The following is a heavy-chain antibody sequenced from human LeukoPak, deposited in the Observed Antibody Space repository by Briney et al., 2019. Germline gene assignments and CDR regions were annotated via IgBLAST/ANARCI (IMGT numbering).Heavy chain of an antibody. CDR3: ARVMGRYCSSTSCYVDY. V-gene: IGHV3-66*02. D-gene: IGHD2-2*01. J-gene: IGHJ4*02. CDR2: IYSGGST. Sequence: GGSLRLSCAASGFTFCSYAMSWVRQAPGKGLEWVSVIYSGGSTYYADSVKGRFTISRDNSKNTLYLQMGSLRAEDTAVYYCARVMGRYCSSTSCYVDYWGQGTLVTVSS. CDR1: GFTFCSYA.